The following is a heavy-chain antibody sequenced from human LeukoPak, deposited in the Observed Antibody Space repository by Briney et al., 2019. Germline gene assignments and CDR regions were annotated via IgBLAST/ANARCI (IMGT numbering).Heavy chain of an antibody. J-gene: IGHJ5*02. V-gene: IGHV4-34*01. CDR1: GGSFSGYY. D-gene: IGHD3-22*01. Sequence: PSETLSLTCAVYGGSFSGYYWSWIRQPPGKGLEWIGEINHSGSTNCNPSLKSRVTISVDTSKNQFSPKLSSVTAADTAVYYCATRRAHDSSGYYGAWGQGTLVTVSS. CDR3: ATRRAHDSSGYYGA. CDR2: INHSGST.